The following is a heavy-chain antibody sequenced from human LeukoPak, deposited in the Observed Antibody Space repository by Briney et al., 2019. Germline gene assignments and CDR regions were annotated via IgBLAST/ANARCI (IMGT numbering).Heavy chain of an antibody. J-gene: IGHJ1*01. CDR2: INPNSGGT. CDR3: ARGYYDSSDYEYFQH. V-gene: IGHV1-2*02. Sequence: ASVTISCKASGYTFIDYYLHWVRQAPGQGLEWMGWINPNSGGTNSAQKFQGRVTMTRDTSIITAYMELRRLRSDDTAVYFCARGYYDSSDYEYFQHWGQSTLVTVSS. D-gene: IGHD3-22*01. CDR1: GYTFIDYY.